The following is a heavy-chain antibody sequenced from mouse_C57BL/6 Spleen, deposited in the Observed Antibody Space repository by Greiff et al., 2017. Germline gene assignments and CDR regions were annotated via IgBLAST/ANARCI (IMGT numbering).Heavy chain of an antibody. CDR2: IYPGSGSI. CDR1: GYTFTRYT. Sequence: VQLQQSGAELVKPGASVKLSCKASGYTFTRYTIHWVKQRSGQGLEWIGWIYPGSGSIKYNEKFKDKATVTADKSSSTAYMELSRLTSEDSAVYFCARNKGQDAIDYWGQGTSVTVSS. J-gene: IGHJ4*01. D-gene: IGHD3-3*01. CDR3: ARNKGQDAIDY. V-gene: IGHV1-62-2*01.